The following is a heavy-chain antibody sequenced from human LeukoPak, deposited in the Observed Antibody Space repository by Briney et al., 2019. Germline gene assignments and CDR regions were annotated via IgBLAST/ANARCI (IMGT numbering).Heavy chain of an antibody. CDR3: ARGYYGSGSYSEGRPFDY. V-gene: IGHV1-18*01. D-gene: IGHD3-10*01. Sequence: ASVKVSCKASGYTFTSYGISWVRQAPGQGLEWMGWISAYNGNTNYAQKLQGRVTMTTDTSTSTAYMELRSLRSDDTAVYYCARGYYGSGSYSEGRPFDYWGQGTLVTVSS. J-gene: IGHJ4*02. CDR2: ISAYNGNT. CDR1: GYTFTSYG.